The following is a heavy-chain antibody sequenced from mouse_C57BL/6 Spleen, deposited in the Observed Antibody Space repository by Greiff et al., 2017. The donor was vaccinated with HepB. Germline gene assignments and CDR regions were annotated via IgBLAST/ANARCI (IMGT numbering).Heavy chain of an antibody. Sequence: EVKLMESGGGLVKPGGSLKLSCAASGFTFSSYTMSWVRQTPEKRLEWVATISGGGGNTYYPDSVKGRFTISRDNAKNTLYLQMSSLRSEDTALYYCARHEDSNYLYAMDYWGEGTSVTVSS. CDR2: ISGGGGNT. V-gene: IGHV5-9*01. D-gene: IGHD2-5*01. CDR1: GFTFSSYT. J-gene: IGHJ4*01. CDR3: ARHEDSNYLYAMDY.